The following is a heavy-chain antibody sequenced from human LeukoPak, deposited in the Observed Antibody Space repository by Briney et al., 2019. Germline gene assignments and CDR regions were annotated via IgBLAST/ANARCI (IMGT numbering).Heavy chain of an antibody. CDR2: IYYSGSI. J-gene: IGHJ4*02. CDR1: GGSISSYY. CDR3: ARSNGYSSSLDY. D-gene: IGHD6-13*01. Sequence: SETLSLTCTVSGGSISSYYWSWIRQPPGKGLEWIGYIYYSGSINYNPSLKSRVTISVDTSKNQFSLKLSSVTAADTAVYYCARSNGYSSSLDYWGQGTLVTVSS. V-gene: IGHV4-59*08.